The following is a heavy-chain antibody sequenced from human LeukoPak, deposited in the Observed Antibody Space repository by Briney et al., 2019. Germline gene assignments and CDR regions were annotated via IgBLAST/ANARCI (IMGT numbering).Heavy chain of an antibody. D-gene: IGHD3-10*01. CDR2: IYYSGST. Sequence: PSETLSLTCTVSGGSISSGGYYWGWIRQHPGKGLEWIGYIYYSGSTYYNPSLKSRVTISVDTSKNQFSLKLSSVTAADTAVYYCAASDYYGSGSHSFDYWGQGTLVTVSS. J-gene: IGHJ4*02. V-gene: IGHV4-31*03. CDR3: AASDYYGSGSHSFDY. CDR1: GGSISSGGYY.